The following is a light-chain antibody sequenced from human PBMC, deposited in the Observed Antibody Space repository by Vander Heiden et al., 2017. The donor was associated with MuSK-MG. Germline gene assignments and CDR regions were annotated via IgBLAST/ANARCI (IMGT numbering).Light chain of an antibody. J-gene: IGLJ2*01. CDR2: EDN. CDR1: SGSIASNY. CDR3: QSYDSFTVV. Sequence: FILTQPHSVSESPGKTVTISCTRSSGSIASNYVQWYQQRPGSSPTTVIYEDNQRPSGVPDRFSGSIDSSSNSASLTVSGLKTEDEADYYCQSYDSFTVVFGGGTKLTVL. V-gene: IGLV6-57*01.